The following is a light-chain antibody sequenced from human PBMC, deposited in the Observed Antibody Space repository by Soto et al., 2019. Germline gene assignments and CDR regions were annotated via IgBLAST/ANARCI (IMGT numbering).Light chain of an antibody. CDR1: QSVSSSY. CDR3: QQYGSSPVT. CDR2: GAS. V-gene: IGKV3-20*01. J-gene: IGKJ1*01. Sequence: EIVLTPAPGTSSMTQGERSTLSCRSSQSVSSSYLAWYQQKPGQAPRLLIYGASSRATGIPDRFSGSGSGTDFTLTISRLEPEDFAVYFCQQYGSSPVTFGQGTKVDIK.